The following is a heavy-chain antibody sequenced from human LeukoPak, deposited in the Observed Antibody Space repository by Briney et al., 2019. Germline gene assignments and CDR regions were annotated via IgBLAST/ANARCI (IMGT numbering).Heavy chain of an antibody. D-gene: IGHD3-16*01. CDR3: ARVTIPWAYYYYYGMDA. CDR2: ISYDGSNK. Sequence: ARSLRLSCAASGFTFSSYAMHWVRQAPGKGLEWVAVISYDGSNKYYADSVKGRFTISRDNSKNTLYLQMNSLRAEDTAVYYCARVTIPWAYYYYYGMDAWGQGTTVTVSS. V-gene: IGHV3-30-3*01. J-gene: IGHJ6*02. CDR1: GFTFSSYA.